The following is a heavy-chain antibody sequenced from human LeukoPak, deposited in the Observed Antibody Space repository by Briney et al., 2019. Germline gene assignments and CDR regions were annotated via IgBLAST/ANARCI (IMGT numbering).Heavy chain of an antibody. CDR2: IRYSGRT. J-gene: IGHJ4*02. V-gene: IGHV4-59*01. D-gene: IGHD6-19*01. CDR3: ARIPDVSGWPFDY. Sequence: SETLSFTCTASDGSINSGFWTWIRQPPGKGLEWIGYIRYSGRTSYNPSLKSRVTISIDTSKNLFSLKLRSVTTADTAIYYCARIPDVSGWPFDYWGQGTLVTVSS. CDR1: DGSINSGF.